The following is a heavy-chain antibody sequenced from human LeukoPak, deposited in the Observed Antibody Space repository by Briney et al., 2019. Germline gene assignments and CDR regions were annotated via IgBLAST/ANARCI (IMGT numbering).Heavy chain of an antibody. CDR1: GYTFTGYY. J-gene: IGHJ4*02. Sequence: ASVKVSCKASGYTFTGYYMHWVRQAPGQGLEWMGRVNPNSGGTNYAQKFQGRVTMTRDTSISTAYMELSRLRSDDTAVYYCARVDRGYCSGGSCRLDHWGQGTLVTVSS. CDR2: VNPNSGGT. V-gene: IGHV1-2*06. D-gene: IGHD2-15*01. CDR3: ARVDRGYCSGGSCRLDH.